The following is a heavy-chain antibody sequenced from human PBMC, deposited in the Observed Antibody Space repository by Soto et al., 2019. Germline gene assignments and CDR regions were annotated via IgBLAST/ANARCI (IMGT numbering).Heavy chain of an antibody. CDR3: AREGSNSGPLGFDY. V-gene: IGHV4-59*01. Sequence: PSETLSLTCTVSGGSISSYYWSWIRQPPGKGLEWIGYIYYSGSTNYNPSLKSRVTISVDTSKNQFSLKLSSVTAADTAVYYCAREGSNSGPLGFDYWGQGTLVTVSS. CDR2: IYYSGST. CDR1: GGSISSYY. J-gene: IGHJ4*02. D-gene: IGHD4-4*01.